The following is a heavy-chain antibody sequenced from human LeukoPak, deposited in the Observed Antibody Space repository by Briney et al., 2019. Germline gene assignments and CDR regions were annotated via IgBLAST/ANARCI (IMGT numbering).Heavy chain of an antibody. V-gene: IGHV3-7*01. CDR2: IKQDGSEK. D-gene: IGHD3-22*01. CDR3: ARAEGYYYDSSGWYYFDY. Sequence: GGSLRLSCAASGFTFSSYWMSRVRQAPGKGLEWVANIKQDGSEKYYVDSVKGRFTISRDNAKNSLYLQMNSLRAEDTAVYYCARAEGYYYDSSGWYYFDYWGQGTLVTVSS. J-gene: IGHJ4*02. CDR1: GFTFSSYW.